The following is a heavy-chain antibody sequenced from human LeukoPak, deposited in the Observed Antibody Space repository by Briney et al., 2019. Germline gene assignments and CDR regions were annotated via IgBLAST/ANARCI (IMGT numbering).Heavy chain of an antibody. Sequence: SGTLSLTCAVYGGSFSGYYWSWIRQPPGKGLEWIGEINHSGSTSYNPSLKSRVTISVDTSKNQFSLKLSSVTAADTAVYYCAKGYCSSTSCYPLPGFDYWGQGTLVTVSS. CDR1: GGSFSGYY. CDR2: INHSGST. V-gene: IGHV4-34*01. D-gene: IGHD2-2*01. J-gene: IGHJ4*02. CDR3: AKGYCSSTSCYPLPGFDY.